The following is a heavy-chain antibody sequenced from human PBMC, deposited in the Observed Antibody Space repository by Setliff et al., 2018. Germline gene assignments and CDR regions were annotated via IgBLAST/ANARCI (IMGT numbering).Heavy chain of an antibody. D-gene: IGHD3-22*01. CDR3: AREGRRYYDSSGYYYDPYYYYYMDV. J-gene: IGHJ6*03. Sequence: ASVKVSCKASGYTFTNYGISWVRQAPGQGLEWMGWINAYNDNTNYAQKVQGRVTMTTDTSTSTAYMELRSLTSDDTAVYYCAREGRRYYDSSGYYYDPYYYYYMDVWGKGTTVTVSS. CDR1: GYTFTNYG. V-gene: IGHV1-18*01. CDR2: INAYNDNT.